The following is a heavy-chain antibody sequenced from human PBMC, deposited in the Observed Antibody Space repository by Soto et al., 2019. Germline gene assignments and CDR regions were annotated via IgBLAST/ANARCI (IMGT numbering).Heavy chain of an antibody. Sequence: SHTLSLTCAISGYSVSSNSAALNWIRQSPSRGLEWLGRTYYMSKWYNDYAVSVKSRITINPDTSKNQFSLQLNSVTPEDTAVYYCARGGDTYYDILTGYPPYYYGMDVWGQGTTVTVSS. CDR1: GYSVSSNSAA. CDR2: TYYMSKWYN. J-gene: IGHJ6*02. D-gene: IGHD3-9*01. CDR3: ARGGDTYYDILTGYPPYYYGMDV. V-gene: IGHV6-1*01.